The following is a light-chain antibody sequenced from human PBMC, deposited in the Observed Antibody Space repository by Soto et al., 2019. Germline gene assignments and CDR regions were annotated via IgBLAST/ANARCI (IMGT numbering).Light chain of an antibody. CDR2: RNN. Sequence: QSVLTQSPSASGTPGQRVTISCSGSRSNIGRNFAYWYQHVPGTAPRLLIQRNNERPSGVPDRFSGSKSGTSVSLAISGLRSDDEATYYCAAWDDSLNGCVFGTGTKLTVL. CDR1: RSNIGRNF. J-gene: IGLJ1*01. V-gene: IGLV1-47*01. CDR3: AAWDDSLNGCV.